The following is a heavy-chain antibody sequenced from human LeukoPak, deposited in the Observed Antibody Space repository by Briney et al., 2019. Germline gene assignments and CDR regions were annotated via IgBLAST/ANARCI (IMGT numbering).Heavy chain of an antibody. Sequence: SETLSLTCAVYGGSFSGYYWSWIRQPAGKGLEWIGRIYTSGSTNYNPSLKSRVTMSVDTSKNQFSLKLSSVIAADTAVYYCARTTEGYCSSASCFGFSYSYYMDVWGKGTTVTISS. J-gene: IGHJ6*03. CDR2: IYTSGST. V-gene: IGHV4-59*10. CDR3: ARTTEGYCSSASCFGFSYSYYMDV. D-gene: IGHD2-2*01. CDR1: GGSFSGYY.